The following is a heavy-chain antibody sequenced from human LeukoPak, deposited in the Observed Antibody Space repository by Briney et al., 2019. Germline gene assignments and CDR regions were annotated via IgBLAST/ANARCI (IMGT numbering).Heavy chain of an antibody. CDR1: GFTFSSYA. V-gene: IGHV3-23*01. CDR3: AKFVPAAISYYYYMDV. Sequence: GGSLRLSCAASGFTFSSYAMSWVRQAPGKGLEWVSAISGSGGSTYYADSVKGRFTISRDNSKNTLYLQTNSLRAEDTAVYYCAKFVPAAISYYYYMDVWGKGTTVTVSS. CDR2: ISGSGGST. J-gene: IGHJ6*03. D-gene: IGHD2-2*01.